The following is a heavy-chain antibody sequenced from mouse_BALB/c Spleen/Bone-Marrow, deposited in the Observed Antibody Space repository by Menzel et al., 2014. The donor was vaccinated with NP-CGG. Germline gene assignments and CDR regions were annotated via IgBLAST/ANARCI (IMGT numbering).Heavy chain of an antibody. V-gene: IGHV1-80*01. CDR2: IYPGDDDT. J-gene: IGHJ2*01. CDR1: GYAFSIYW. Sequence: VQLVESGAELVRPGSSVKISCKASGYAFSIYWMNWVKQRPGQGLEWIGQIYPGDDDTDYNGKFKGKATAYMQLNSLTSEDSAVYFCARGGISIDYWGQGTTLTVSS. CDR3: ARGGISIDY.